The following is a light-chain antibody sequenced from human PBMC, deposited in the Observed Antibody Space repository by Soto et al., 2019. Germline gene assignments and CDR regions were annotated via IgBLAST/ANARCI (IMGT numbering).Light chain of an antibody. CDR2: GAS. Sequence: EIVMTQSPATLSVSPGERATLSCRASQSVSSNLAWYQQKPGQAPRLLIYGASTRATGIPARFSGSGSGTEFTLTISSLQSGDFAVYYCQQYGYSVFTFGPGTKVDIK. V-gene: IGKV3-15*01. CDR3: QQYGYSVFT. CDR1: QSVSSN. J-gene: IGKJ3*01.